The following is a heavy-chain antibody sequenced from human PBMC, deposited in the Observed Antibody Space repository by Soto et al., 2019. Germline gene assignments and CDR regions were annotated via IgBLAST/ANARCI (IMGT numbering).Heavy chain of an antibody. CDR3: ARVSDRSGWVRAMGV. J-gene: IGHJ6*02. D-gene: IGHD6-19*01. CDR1: GGSINSHY. V-gene: IGHV4-59*11. Sequence: SETLSLTCSVSGGSINSHYWTWIRQPPGEGLEWIGYIYYSGSTNYNPSLKSRVTISLDTSKNQFSLNLSSVAAADTGIYYCARVSDRSGWVRAMGVWGQGTTVT. CDR2: IYYSGST.